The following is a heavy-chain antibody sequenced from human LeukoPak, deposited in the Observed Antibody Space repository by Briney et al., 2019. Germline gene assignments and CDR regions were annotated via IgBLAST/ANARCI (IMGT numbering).Heavy chain of an antibody. CDR2: ISTYNGDT. D-gene: IGHD2/OR15-2a*01. J-gene: IGHJ5*02. CDR3: ARIRSNSWPPFPDH. V-gene: IGHV1-18*01. Sequence: ASVTVSCKTSGYTFSTYSITWVRQAPGQGLEWMGWISTYNGDTKYAQRLQGRLTLTTDTSMGTAYMDLRSLRSDDTAVIYCARIRSNSWPPFPDHWGQGTLLIVSS. CDR1: GYTFSTYS.